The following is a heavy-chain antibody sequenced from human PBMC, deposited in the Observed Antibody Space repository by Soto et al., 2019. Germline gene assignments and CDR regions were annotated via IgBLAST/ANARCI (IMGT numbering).Heavy chain of an antibody. J-gene: IGHJ4*02. CDR3: ARDWTGYVSAYFPDY. D-gene: IGHD2-2*01. CDR2: ISYDGSNT. V-gene: IGHV3-30-3*01. Sequence: WAPRLSCAASGFTFSSYAVHWVSQAPCKVLEWVAVISYDGSNTNYADSLKGRFTISRDNSKNKVYLQMDSLRSEDTDLYYCARDWTGYVSAYFPDYWRQGTVVTVSS. CDR1: GFTFSSYA.